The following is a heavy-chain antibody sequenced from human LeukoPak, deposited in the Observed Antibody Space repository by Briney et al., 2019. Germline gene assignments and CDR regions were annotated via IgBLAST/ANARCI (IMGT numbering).Heavy chain of an antibody. CDR2: ISSSSSYI. CDR1: GFTFSSYS. D-gene: IGHD3-3*01. Sequence: GGSLRLSCAASGFTFSSYSMNWVRQAPGKGLEWVSSISSSSSYIYYADSVKGRFTISRDNSKNTLYLQMNSLRAEDTAVYYCAKVAPLVNYDFWSGVFWDYWGQGTLVTVSS. J-gene: IGHJ4*02. CDR3: AKVAPLVNYDFWSGVFWDY. V-gene: IGHV3-21*04.